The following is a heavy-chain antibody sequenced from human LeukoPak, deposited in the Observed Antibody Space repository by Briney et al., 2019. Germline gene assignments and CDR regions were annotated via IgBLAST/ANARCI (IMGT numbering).Heavy chain of an antibody. CDR1: GVSISSGDYY. J-gene: IGHJ5*02. CDR3: ARPYYYDSRIDP. CDR2: TYYSGST. D-gene: IGHD3-22*01. V-gene: IGHV4-30-4*01. Sequence: PSETLSLTCTVSGVSISSGDYYWSWIRQPPGKGLEWIGYTYYSGSTYYNPSLKSRVTISVDTSKNQFSLKLSSVTAADTVVYYCARPYYYDSRIDPWGQGTRVTVSS.